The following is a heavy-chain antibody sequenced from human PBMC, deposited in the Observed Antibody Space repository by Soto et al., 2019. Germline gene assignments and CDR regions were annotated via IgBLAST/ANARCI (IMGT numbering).Heavy chain of an antibody. V-gene: IGHV4-31*03. CDR1: GGSISSDGNY. D-gene: IGHD3-10*01. J-gene: IGHJ6*02. CDR3: ARARMVRGIIYYYGMDV. CDR2: IYYSGST. Sequence: QVQLQESGPGLVKSSQTLSLTCTVSGGSISSDGNYWSWIRQHPGKGLEWIGYIYYSGSTYYNPSPNSRVTISVDTSKNQFSLKLNSVTAADTAVYYCARARMVRGIIYYYGMDVWGQGTTVTVSS.